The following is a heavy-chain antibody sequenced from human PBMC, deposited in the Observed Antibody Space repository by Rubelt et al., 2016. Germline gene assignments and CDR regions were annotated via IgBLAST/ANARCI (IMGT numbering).Heavy chain of an antibody. D-gene: IGHD1-26*01. Sequence: GGGLVQPGGSLRLSCAASGFTFSIYWMHWVRQVPGKGLVWVSCISSDGSVTRYADSVKGRFTISRDDPKSTLYLHMNSLRPEDTAIYFCVREFSGERDYWGQGALVTVSS. CDR3: VREFSGERDY. CDR2: ISSDGSVT. J-gene: IGHJ4*02. V-gene: IGHV3-74*01. CDR1: GFTFSIYW.